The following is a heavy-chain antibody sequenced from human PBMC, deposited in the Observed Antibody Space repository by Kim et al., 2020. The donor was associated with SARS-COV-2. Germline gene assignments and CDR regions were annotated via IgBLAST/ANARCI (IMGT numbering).Heavy chain of an antibody. J-gene: IGHJ4*02. CDR1: GFTFSTYA. V-gene: IGHV3-23*01. D-gene: IGHD6-19*01. CDR3: ARGAAVADTYYFNS. Sequence: GGSLRLSCAASGFTFSTYAMSWVRQAPGKGLEWVSSIIDTGGTTYYADSVRGRFTISRDNSKKTLFLQINSLRGDDTAIYYCARGAAVADTYYFNSWGQGTSASVPS. CDR2: IIDTGGTT.